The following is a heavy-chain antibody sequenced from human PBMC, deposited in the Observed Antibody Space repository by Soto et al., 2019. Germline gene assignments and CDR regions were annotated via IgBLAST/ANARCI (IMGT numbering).Heavy chain of an antibody. Sequence: QVTLKESGPVLVKPTETLTLTCTVSGFSLSNQRLSVTWIRQPPGKALEWLAHISSNDEKSYSPSLKSRLTISKDTSKSQVVLTMTNMDPVDTATYYGARINWGPPYYCCYGDFWGKGATVAVSS. J-gene: IGHJ6*03. CDR3: ARINWGPPYYCCYGDF. D-gene: IGHD7-27*01. V-gene: IGHV2-26*01. CDR1: GFSLSNQRLS. CDR2: ISSNDEK.